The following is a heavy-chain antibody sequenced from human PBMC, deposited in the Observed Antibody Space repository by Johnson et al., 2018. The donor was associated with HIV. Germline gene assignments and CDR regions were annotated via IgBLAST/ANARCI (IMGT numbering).Heavy chain of an antibody. Sequence: VQLVESGGGLVQPGRSMRLSCAASGFTFDDYAMHWVRQAPGKGLEWVSGINWNGDSPGYADSVKGRFTISRDNSKNTLYLQMGSLRAEDMAVYYCARGGLEMATITDAFDIWGQGTMVTVSS. CDR3: ARGGLEMATITDAFDI. CDR2: INWNGDSP. J-gene: IGHJ3*02. D-gene: IGHD5-24*01. CDR1: GFTFDDYA. V-gene: IGHV3-9*03.